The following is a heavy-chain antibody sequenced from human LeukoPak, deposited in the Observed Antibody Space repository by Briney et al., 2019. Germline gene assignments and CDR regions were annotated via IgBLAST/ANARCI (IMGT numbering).Heavy chain of an antibody. CDR2: LSTYFGNY. J-gene: IGHJ3*02. D-gene: IGHD3-9*01. Sequence: ASVKESCKASGYTYTSHGISWVRQAPGQGLEWMGWLSTYFGNYNYVQKFQGRLTMTTDTSTSTAYMELRSLRSDDTAVYYCARGLDDILAGSDDAFDIWGQGTRVTVSS. CDR1: GYTYTSHG. V-gene: IGHV1-18*04. CDR3: ARGLDDILAGSDDAFDI.